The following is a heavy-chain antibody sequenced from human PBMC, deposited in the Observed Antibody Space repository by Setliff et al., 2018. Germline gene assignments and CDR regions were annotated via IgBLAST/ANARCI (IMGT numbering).Heavy chain of an antibody. J-gene: IGHJ6*03. D-gene: IGHD3-22*01. V-gene: IGHV1-69*05. CDR2: TIPMFGTT. Sequence: ASVKVSCKASGATFSSYGISWVRQAPGQGLEWMGGTIPMFGTTEYAQKFQGRLTIITDESTNTAFMQLSSLRSDDTAVYYCAADTSYDSSGSSYYYYMDVWGKGTTVTVSS. CDR1: GATFSSYG. CDR3: AADTSYDSSGSSYYYYMDV.